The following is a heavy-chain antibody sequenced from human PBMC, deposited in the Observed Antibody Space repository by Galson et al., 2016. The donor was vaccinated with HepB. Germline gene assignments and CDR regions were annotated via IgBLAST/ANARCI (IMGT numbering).Heavy chain of an antibody. V-gene: IGHV6-1*01. CDR2: TYYRSKWDN. Sequence: CSISGDSVSSNSAAWNWIRQSPSRGLEWLGRTYYRSKWDNDYGESVKSRITINPDTSKNQFSLQLNSVTPEDTAVYYCARTIPVAGIECFYLWGQGTMVTVSS. D-gene: IGHD6-19*01. CDR1: GDSVSSNSAA. J-gene: IGHJ3*01. CDR3: ARTIPVAGIECFYL.